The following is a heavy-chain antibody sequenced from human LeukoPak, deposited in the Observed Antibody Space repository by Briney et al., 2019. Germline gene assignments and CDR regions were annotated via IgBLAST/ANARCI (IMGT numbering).Heavy chain of an antibody. J-gene: IGHJ5*02. CDR2: INHSGST. V-gene: IGHV4-34*01. CDR1: GGSFSGYY. D-gene: IGHD3-10*01. Sequence: SETLSLTCAVYGGSFSGYYWNWIRQPPGKGLEWIGEINHSGSTNYNPSLKSRVTISVDTSKNQFSLKLSSVTAADTAVYYCATRTFCYGSGSPRWFDPWGQGTLVTVSS. CDR3: ATRTFCYGSGSPRWFDP.